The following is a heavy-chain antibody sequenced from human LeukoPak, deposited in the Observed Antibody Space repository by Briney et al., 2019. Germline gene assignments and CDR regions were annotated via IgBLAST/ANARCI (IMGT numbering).Heavy chain of an antibody. J-gene: IGHJ4*02. CDR2: INGDGSST. V-gene: IGHV3-74*01. D-gene: IGHD1-26*01. Sequence: GGSLRLSCAGSGFPFSSHGMNWVRQAPGKGLVWVSRINGDGSSTNYADSVKGRFTISRDNAKNTLYLQMNSLRAEDTAVYYCARYYDYWGQGTLVTVSS. CDR3: ARYYDY. CDR1: GFPFSSHG.